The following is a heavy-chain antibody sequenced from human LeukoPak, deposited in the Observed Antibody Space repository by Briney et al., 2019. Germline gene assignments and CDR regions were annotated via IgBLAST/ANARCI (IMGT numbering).Heavy chain of an antibody. D-gene: IGHD3-10*01. CDR3: ARAPRHDYYGSGRSFDY. V-gene: IGHV4-34*01. CDR1: GGSFSGYY. J-gene: IGHJ4*02. CDR2: INHSGST. Sequence: PSETLSLTCAVYGGSFSGYYWSWIRQPPGKGLEWIGEINHSGSTNYNPSLKSRVTISVDTSKNQFSLKLSSVTAADTAVYYCARAPRHDYYGSGRSFDYWGQGTLVTVSS.